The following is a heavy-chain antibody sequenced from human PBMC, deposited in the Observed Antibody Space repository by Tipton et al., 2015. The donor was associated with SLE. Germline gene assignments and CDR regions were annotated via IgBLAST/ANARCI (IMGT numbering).Heavy chain of an antibody. D-gene: IGHD6-13*01. V-gene: IGHV3-21*03. CDR3: AREVAIAAASKY. CDR2: ISSSSSNI. Sequence: SLRLSFAASGFTFSSYSMNWVRQAPGKGLEWVSSISSSSSNIYYADSVKGRFTISRDNAKNSLYLQMNSLRAEDTAVYYCAREVAIAAASKYWGQGTLVTVSS. CDR1: GFTFSSYS. J-gene: IGHJ4*02.